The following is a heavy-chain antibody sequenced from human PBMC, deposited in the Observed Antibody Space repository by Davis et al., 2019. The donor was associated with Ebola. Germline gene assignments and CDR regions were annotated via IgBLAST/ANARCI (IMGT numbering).Heavy chain of an antibody. D-gene: IGHD6-6*01. CDR3: VKDRGSSSWYFDL. V-gene: IGHV3-23*01. J-gene: IGHJ2*01. CDR1: GFTFSSYA. Sequence: PGGSLRLSCAASGFTFSSYAMSWVRQAPGKGLAWVSAISGSGGSTYYADSVKGRFTISRDNSKNTLYLQMNSLRAEDTAVYYCVKDRGSSSWYFDLWGRGTLVTVSS. CDR2: ISGSGGST.